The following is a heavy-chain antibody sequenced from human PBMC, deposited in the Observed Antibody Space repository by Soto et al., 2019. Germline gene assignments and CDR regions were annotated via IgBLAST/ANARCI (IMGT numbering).Heavy chain of an antibody. Sequence: QVQLVQSGAEVKKPGSSVKVSCKASGGTFSSYAISWVRQAPGQGLEWMGGIIPIFGTANYAQKFRGRVTITADESTSTAYMELSSLRSEDTAVYYCASVLGDGYNEPYYFDYWGQGTLVTVSS. CDR2: IIPIFGTA. CDR3: ASVLGDGYNEPYYFDY. D-gene: IGHD3-16*01. J-gene: IGHJ4*02. CDR1: GGTFSSYA. V-gene: IGHV1-69*01.